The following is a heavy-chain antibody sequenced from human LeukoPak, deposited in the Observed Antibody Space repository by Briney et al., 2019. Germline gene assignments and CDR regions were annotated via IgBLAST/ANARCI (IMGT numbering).Heavy chain of an antibody. D-gene: IGHD3-22*01. CDR1: GFIFSDYG. CDR2: IWNDGSNT. J-gene: IGHJ3*02. Sequence: GGSLRLSCAASGFIFSDYGMHWVRQAPGKGLEWVAVIWNDGSNTYYGDSVKGLFTISRDNSKNTLYLQMNSLRAEDTAVYYCAKDPGDYDSSPDAFDIWGQGTMVTVSS. CDR3: AKDPGDYDSSPDAFDI. V-gene: IGHV3-33*03.